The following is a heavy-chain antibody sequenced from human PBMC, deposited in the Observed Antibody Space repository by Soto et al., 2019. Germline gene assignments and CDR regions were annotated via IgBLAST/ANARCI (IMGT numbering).Heavy chain of an antibody. CDR2: IVVGSGNT. Sequence: ASVKVSCKASGFTFTSSAMQWVRQARGQRLEWIGWIVVGSGNTNYAQKFQERVTITRDMSTSTAYMELSSLRSEDTAVYYCAVDPQGIAVAGTVPFDYWGQGTLVTVSS. V-gene: IGHV1-58*02. D-gene: IGHD6-19*01. CDR1: GFTFTSSA. J-gene: IGHJ4*02. CDR3: AVDPQGIAVAGTVPFDY.